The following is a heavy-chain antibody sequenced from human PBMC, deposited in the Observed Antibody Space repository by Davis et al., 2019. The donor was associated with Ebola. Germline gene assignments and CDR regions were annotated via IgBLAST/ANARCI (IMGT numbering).Heavy chain of an antibody. CDR3: ATDNWGPAL. Sequence: PGGSLRLSCAASGFTFSSYSMNWVRQAPGKGLEWVSSISTSSSYIYYADSVKGRFTISRDNAQKSLYLEMNSLRVEDTAIYFCATDNWGPALWGQGTLLTVSS. V-gene: IGHV3-21*01. CDR2: ISTSSSYI. CDR1: GFTFSSYS. J-gene: IGHJ4*02. D-gene: IGHD7-27*01.